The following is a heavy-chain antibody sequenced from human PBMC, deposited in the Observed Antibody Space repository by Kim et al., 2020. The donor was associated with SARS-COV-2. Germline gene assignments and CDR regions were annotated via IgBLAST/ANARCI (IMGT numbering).Heavy chain of an antibody. V-gene: IGHV3-23*01. CDR3: AKDLVSYYDSSPRSWLDMDV. D-gene: IGHD3-22*01. J-gene: IGHJ6*02. Sequence: RFTISRDNSKNTLYLQMNSLRAEDTAVYYCAKDLVSYYDSSPRSWLDMDVWGQGTTVTVSS.